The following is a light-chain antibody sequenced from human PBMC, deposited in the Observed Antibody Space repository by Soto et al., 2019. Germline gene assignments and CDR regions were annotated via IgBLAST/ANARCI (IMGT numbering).Light chain of an antibody. V-gene: IGKV3-20*01. Sequence: TQSPSTLSVSVGDRFALSCSARHSVSSSYLAWYQQKPGQAPRLLIYGASSRATGIPDRFSGSGPGTDFTLTISRLEPEDFAVYYCQQYGSSPPVTFGQGTKVDIK. CDR2: GAS. CDR1: HSVSSSY. J-gene: IGKJ1*01. CDR3: QQYGSSPPVT.